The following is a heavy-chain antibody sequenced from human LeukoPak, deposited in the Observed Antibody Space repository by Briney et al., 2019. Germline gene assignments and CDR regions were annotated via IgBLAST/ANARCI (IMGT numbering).Heavy chain of an antibody. Sequence: SETLSLTCTVSGGSISGYYWSWIRQPPGKGLEWIGYIYYSGSTNYNPSLKSRVTISVDTSKNQFSLKLSSVTAADTAVYYCARADSSGWLWGQGTLVTVSS. CDR3: ARADSSGWL. CDR2: IYYSGST. J-gene: IGHJ4*02. CDR1: GGSISGYY. V-gene: IGHV4-59*01. D-gene: IGHD6-19*01.